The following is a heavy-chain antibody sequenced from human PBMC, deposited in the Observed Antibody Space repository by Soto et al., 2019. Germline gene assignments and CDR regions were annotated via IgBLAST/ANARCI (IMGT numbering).Heavy chain of an antibody. D-gene: IGHD6-19*01. J-gene: IGHJ4*02. CDR3: AKEDGSGWYYFDY. CDR2: ISYDGSNK. CDR1: GFTFSYYG. Sequence: QVQLVESGGGVVQPGRSLRLSCAASGFTFSYYGIHWVRQAPGKGLEWVAVISYDGSNKYYADSVKGRFTISRDNSKNTLYLQMNSLRAEDTGVYYCAKEDGSGWYYFDYWGQGTLVTVSS. V-gene: IGHV3-30*18.